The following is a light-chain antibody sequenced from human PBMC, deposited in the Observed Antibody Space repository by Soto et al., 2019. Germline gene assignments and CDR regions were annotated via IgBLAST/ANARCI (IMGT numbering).Light chain of an antibody. Sequence: AIHLTQSPSSLSASVGDRVTITCRASQDISIYLGWYQQKPGKAPKLLIYDASSLESGVPSRISGSGSGTEFTLTISSLQPDDSATYYCQQYISNPWMFGQGTKGDNK. CDR1: QDISIY. CDR2: DAS. CDR3: QQYISNPWM. V-gene: IGKV1-13*02. J-gene: IGKJ1*01.